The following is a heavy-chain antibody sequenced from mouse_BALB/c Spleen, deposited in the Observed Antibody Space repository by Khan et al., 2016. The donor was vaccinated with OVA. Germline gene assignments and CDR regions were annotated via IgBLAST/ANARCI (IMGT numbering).Heavy chain of an antibody. J-gene: IGHJ3*01. Sequence: VQLQQSGAELVKPGASVRLSCKASGYTFTSYYLYWVKQRPGQGLEWIGDINPSSGGTNFNEKLKSKATLTVDKSSSTAYIQLNSLTSEDSAVYYCTRSGYCSFAYWGQGTLVTVSA. D-gene: IGHD3-2*02. CDR1: GYTFTSYY. CDR3: TRSGYCSFAY. CDR2: INPSSGGT. V-gene: IGHV1S81*02.